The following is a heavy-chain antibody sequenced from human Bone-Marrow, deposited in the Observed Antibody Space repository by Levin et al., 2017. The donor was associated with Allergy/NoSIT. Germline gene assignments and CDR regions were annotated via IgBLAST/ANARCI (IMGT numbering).Heavy chain of an antibody. J-gene: IGHJ3*01. Sequence: ESGPTLVKPTQTLTLTCTFSGFSLRTTGLGVGWIRQPPGKALEWLALIYWDDDKRYSPFLKSRLTITKDTSKNQVVLRMTNMDPVDTGTYYCAHRGPYCIGTSCSRYGFNVWGQGTMVTVSS. CDR1: GFSLRTTGLG. V-gene: IGHV2-5*02. CDR2: IYWDDDK. CDR3: AHRGPYCIGTSCSRYGFNV. D-gene: IGHD2-2*01.